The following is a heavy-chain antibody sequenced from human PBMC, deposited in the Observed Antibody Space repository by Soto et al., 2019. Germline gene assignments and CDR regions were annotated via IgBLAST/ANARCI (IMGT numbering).Heavy chain of an antibody. CDR1: GFTFSDPY. CDR3: ASMVASRWF. V-gene: IGHV3-72*01. J-gene: IGHJ4*02. Sequence: GGSLRLSCATSGFTFSDPYMDWVRQAPGKGLEWVARSRNKAAGYTTDYAASVKGRFTISRDDSNNLLYLQMDSLKTEDTAVYYCASMVASRWFWGQGTLVTVSS. CDR2: SRNKAAGYTT. D-gene: IGHD5-12*01.